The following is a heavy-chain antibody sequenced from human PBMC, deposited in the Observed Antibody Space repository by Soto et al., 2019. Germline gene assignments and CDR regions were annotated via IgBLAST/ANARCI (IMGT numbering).Heavy chain of an antibody. CDR3: ARDQDYYDSSGYYYFDY. V-gene: IGHV3-30*04. CDR2: ISYDGSNK. J-gene: IGHJ4*02. CDR1: GFTFSSYA. Sequence: GGSLRLSCAASGFTFSSYAMHWVRQAPGKGLEWVAVISYDGSNKYYADSVKGRFTISRDNSKNTLYLQMNSLRAEDTAVYFCARDQDYYDSSGYYYFDYWGQGTLVTVSS. D-gene: IGHD3-22*01.